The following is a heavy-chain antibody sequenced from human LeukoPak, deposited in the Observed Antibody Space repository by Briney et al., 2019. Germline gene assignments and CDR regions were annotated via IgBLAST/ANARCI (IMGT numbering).Heavy chain of an antibody. J-gene: IGHJ6*02. CDR1: GGSISSYY. CDR3: ARLWYYDSSGLGYYYYYGMDV. V-gene: IGHV4-59*08. D-gene: IGHD3-22*01. Sequence: PSETLSLTCTVSGGSISSYYWGWIRQPAGKGLEWIGYIYYSGSTNYNPSLKSRVTISVDTSKNQFSLKLSSVTAADTAVYYCARLWYYDSSGLGYYYYYGMDVWGQGTTVTVSS. CDR2: IYYSGST.